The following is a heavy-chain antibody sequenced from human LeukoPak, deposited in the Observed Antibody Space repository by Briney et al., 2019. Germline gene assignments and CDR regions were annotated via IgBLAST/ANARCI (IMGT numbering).Heavy chain of an antibody. J-gene: IGHJ4*02. CDR2: ISYDGSNK. CDR3: ARDRRLVYYFDY. CDR1: GFTFSSYN. Sequence: GGSLRLSCAASGFTFSSYNMHWVRQAPGKGLEWVAVISYDGSNKYYADSVKGRFTISRDNSKNTLYLQMNSLRAEDTAVYYCARDRRLVYYFDYWGQGTLVTVSS. D-gene: IGHD1-26*01. V-gene: IGHV3-30-3*01.